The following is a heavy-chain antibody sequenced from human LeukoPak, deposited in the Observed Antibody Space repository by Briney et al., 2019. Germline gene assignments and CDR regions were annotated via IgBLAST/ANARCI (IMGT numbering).Heavy chain of an antibody. CDR1: GFTFSSYA. D-gene: IGHD1-7*01. Sequence: GGSLRLSCAASGFTFSSYAMSWVRQAPGKGLEWVSAISGSGGGTYYADSVKGRFTISRDNSKNTLYLQMNSLRAEDTAVYYCAKDLNWNYFNGNDDYWGQGTLVTVSS. CDR2: ISGSGGGT. J-gene: IGHJ4*02. CDR3: AKDLNWNYFNGNDDY. V-gene: IGHV3-23*01.